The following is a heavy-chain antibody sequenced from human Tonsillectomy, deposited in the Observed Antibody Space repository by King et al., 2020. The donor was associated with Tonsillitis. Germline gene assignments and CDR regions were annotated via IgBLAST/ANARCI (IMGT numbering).Heavy chain of an antibody. J-gene: IGHJ4*02. Sequence: QLVQSGGGVVQPGGSLRLPCAASGFTFSSYGMHWVRQAPGKGLEWVAFIRYDGSNKYYADSVKGRFTISRDNSKNTLYLQMNSLRAEDTAVYYCAKDLAIAVAGSYYFDYWGQGTLVTVSS. V-gene: IGHV3-30*02. CDR1: GFTFSSYG. CDR2: IRYDGSNK. D-gene: IGHD6-19*01. CDR3: AKDLAIAVAGSYYFDY.